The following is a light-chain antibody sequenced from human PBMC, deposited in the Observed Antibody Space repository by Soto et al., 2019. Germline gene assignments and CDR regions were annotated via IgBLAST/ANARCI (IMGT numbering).Light chain of an antibody. J-gene: IGKJ2*02. Sequence: DIQMTQSPSTLSASVGDRVTITCRASQSISRWLAWYQQKPGKATKLLIYDSSSLESGDPSRLSGSGSGTEFTLNISSLQPDDCATYYCQQYKSYCTFGQGTKLEIK. CDR3: QQYKSYCT. CDR2: DSS. V-gene: IGKV1-5*01. CDR1: QSISRW.